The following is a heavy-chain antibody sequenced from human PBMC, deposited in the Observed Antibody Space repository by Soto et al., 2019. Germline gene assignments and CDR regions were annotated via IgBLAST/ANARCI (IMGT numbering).Heavy chain of an antibody. CDR2: IYYSGST. J-gene: IGHJ4*02. D-gene: IGHD3-16*01. CDR1: GGSVSSGSYY. CDR3: ARAYTYNDYVWGSYTQDY. V-gene: IGHV4-61*01. Sequence: QVQLQESGPGLVKPSETLSLTCTVSGGSVSSGSYYWSWIRQPPGKGLEWIGYIYYSGSTNYNPSLKSRVTISVDTSKNQFSLKLSSVTAADTAVYYCARAYTYNDYVWGSYTQDYWGQGTLVTVSS.